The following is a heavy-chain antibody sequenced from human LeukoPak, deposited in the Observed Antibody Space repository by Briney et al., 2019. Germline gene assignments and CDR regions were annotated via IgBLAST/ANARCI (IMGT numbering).Heavy chain of an antibody. J-gene: IGHJ1*01. Sequence: GGSLRLSCAASGFTFSSYAMSWVRQAPGKGLEWISYIVPSGTIMKYADSVRGRFTISRDNAKNSLYLQMNSLRAEDTAVYYCARDLAFTMTMWGQGTLVTVSS. CDR2: IVPSGTIM. D-gene: IGHD3-22*01. CDR1: GFTFSSYA. CDR3: ARDLAFTMTM. V-gene: IGHV3-48*04.